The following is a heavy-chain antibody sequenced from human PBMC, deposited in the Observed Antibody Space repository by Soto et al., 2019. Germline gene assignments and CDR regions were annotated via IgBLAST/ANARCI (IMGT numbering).Heavy chain of an antibody. Sequence: GGSLRLSCAASGFTFSSYAMHWVRQAPGKGLEWVAVISYDGSNKYYADSVKGRFTISRDNSKNTLYLQMNSLRAEDTAVYYCATDLGTTMARHWGQGT. CDR3: ATDLGTTMARH. J-gene: IGHJ4*02. V-gene: IGHV3-30-3*01. CDR1: GFTFSSYA. CDR2: ISYDGSNK. D-gene: IGHD1-1*01.